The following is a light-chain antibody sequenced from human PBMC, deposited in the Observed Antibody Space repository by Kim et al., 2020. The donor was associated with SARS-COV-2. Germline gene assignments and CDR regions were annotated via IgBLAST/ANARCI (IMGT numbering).Light chain of an antibody. J-gene: IGLJ2*01. CDR1: KLGDKY. Sequence: SYELTQPPSVSVSPGQTASITCSGDKLGDKYACWYQQKPGPSPVLVIYQDSKRPSGIPERFSGSNSGNTATLTISGTQAMDEADYYCQAWDSSTVV. V-gene: IGLV3-1*01. CDR3: QAWDSSTVV. CDR2: QDS.